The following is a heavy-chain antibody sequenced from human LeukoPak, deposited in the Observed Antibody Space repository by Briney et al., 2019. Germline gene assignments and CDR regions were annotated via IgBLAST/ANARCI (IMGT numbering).Heavy chain of an antibody. CDR1: GGSISSYY. V-gene: IGHV4-4*07. CDR3: ARGQGRYGSGSYYRFDY. CDR2: IYTSGST. J-gene: IGHJ4*02. D-gene: IGHD3-10*01. Sequence: SETLSLTCTVSGGSISSYYWSWIRQPAGKGLEWIGRIYTSGSTNYNPSLESRVTMSVDTSKNQFSLKLSSVTAADTAVYYCARGQGRYGSGSYYRFDYWGQGTLVTVSS.